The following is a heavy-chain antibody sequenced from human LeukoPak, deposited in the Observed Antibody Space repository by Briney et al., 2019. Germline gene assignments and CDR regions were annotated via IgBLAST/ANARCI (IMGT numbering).Heavy chain of an antibody. Sequence: GGSLRLSCAASGFTFDDYTMHWVRQAPGKGLEWVSLISWDGGSTYYADSVKGRFTISRDNSKNTLYLQRNSLRAEDTAVYYCAKDYYDSSASYYFDYWGQGTLVTVSS. CDR2: ISWDGGST. CDR1: GFTFDDYT. V-gene: IGHV3-43*01. J-gene: IGHJ4*02. D-gene: IGHD3-22*01. CDR3: AKDYYDSSASYYFDY.